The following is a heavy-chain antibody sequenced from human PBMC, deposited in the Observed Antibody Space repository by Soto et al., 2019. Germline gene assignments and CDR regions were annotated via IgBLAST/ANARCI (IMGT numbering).Heavy chain of an antibody. CDR3: TKNPRPICGGDCYAEY. V-gene: IGHV3-23*01. J-gene: IGHJ4*02. CDR1: GFTFIDYA. CDR2: INGRGGGT. Sequence: EVQLLASGGGLVQPGGSLRLSCAASGFTFIDYALTWVRQTPRRGLEWVSSINGRGGGTYYADSVKGRFTISRDNYKNLVFLQMNSLGVEDAAIYYCTKNPRPICGGDCYAEYWGQGTQVTVSP. D-gene: IGHD2-21*02.